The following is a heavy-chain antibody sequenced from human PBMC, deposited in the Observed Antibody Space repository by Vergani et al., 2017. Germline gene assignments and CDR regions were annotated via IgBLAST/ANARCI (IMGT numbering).Heavy chain of an antibody. J-gene: IGHJ6*02. D-gene: IGHD1-1*01. V-gene: IGHV3-33*06. Sequence: QVQLVESGGGVVQPGRSLRLSCAASGFTFNQYGMHWVRQDPGKGLEWVAVTWYDGNNKQYADSVKGRFTISRDNSKSTMYLQMNSLRAEDTAVYYCAKEGAEVPSYGMDVWGQGTTVTVSS. CDR2: TWYDGNNK. CDR3: AKEGAEVPSYGMDV. CDR1: GFTFNQYG.